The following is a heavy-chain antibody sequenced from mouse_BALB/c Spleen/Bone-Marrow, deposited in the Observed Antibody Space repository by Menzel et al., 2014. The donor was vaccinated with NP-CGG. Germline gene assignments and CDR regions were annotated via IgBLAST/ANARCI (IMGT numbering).Heavy chain of an antibody. D-gene: IGHD1-1*01. V-gene: IGHV14-3*02. CDR2: IDPANGNT. J-gene: IGHJ4*01. Sequence: EVQLVESGAELVKPGASVKLSCTASGFNIKDTYMHWVKQRPERGLEWIGRIDPANGNTKYDPKFQGKATITADTSSNTAYLQLSSLTSEDTAVYYCARYYYGSSYAMDYWGQGTSVTVSS. CDR3: ARYYYGSSYAMDY. CDR1: GFNIKDTY.